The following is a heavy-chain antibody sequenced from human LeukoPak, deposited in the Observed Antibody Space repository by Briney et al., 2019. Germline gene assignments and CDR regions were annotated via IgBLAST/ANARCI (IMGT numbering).Heavy chain of an antibody. CDR2: IRYDGSNK. Sequence: PGGSLRLSCAASGFTFSSYGMHWVRQAPGKGLEWVAFIRYDGSNKYYADSVKGRFTISRDNSKNTLYLQMNSLRAEDTAVYYCAKDPHDFWSGYYPDAFDIWAKGQWSPSLQ. V-gene: IGHV3-30*02. J-gene: IGHJ3*02. CDR3: AKDPHDFWSGYYPDAFDI. D-gene: IGHD3-3*01. CDR1: GFTFSSYG.